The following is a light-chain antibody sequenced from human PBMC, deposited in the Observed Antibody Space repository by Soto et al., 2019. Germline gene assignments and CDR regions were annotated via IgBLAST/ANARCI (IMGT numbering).Light chain of an antibody. CDR2: KDS. J-gene: IGLJ2*01. V-gene: IGLV3-27*01. CDR3: YSAADNNLSVV. Sequence: SYELTQPSSVSVSPGQTARITCSGDVLAKKYARWFQQKPGQAPVLVIYKDSERPSGIPERFSGSSSGTTVTLTISGAQVEDEADYYCYSAADNNLSVVFGGGTKVTVL. CDR1: VLAKKY.